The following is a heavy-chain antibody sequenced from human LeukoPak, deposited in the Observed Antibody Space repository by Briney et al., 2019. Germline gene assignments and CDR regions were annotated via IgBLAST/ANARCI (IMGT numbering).Heavy chain of an antibody. J-gene: IGHJ4*02. CDR2: IYYSGST. D-gene: IGHD3-3*01. V-gene: IGHV4-59*01. CDR1: GGSISSYY. CDR3: ARAQFTIFGVVTEFDY. Sequence: SETLSLTCTVSGGSISSYYWSWIRQPPGKGLEWIGYIYYSGSTNYNPSLKSRVTISVDTSKNQFSLKLSSETAADTAVYYCARAQFTIFGVVTEFDYWGQGTLVTVSS.